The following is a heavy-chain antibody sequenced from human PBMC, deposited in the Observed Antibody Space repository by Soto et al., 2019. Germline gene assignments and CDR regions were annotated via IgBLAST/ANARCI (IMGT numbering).Heavy chain of an antibody. D-gene: IGHD1-26*01. CDR3: GRGRSGQVVIFY. CDR1: GYTFTGHY. Sequence: QVQLVQSGAEVKKSGASVKVSCKASGYTFTGHYIHCVRQASGQVPEWMGEIGPNSGDTKYAQKFQGRVTMTRDTSITTVYMELSNLSPDDTAVYYCGRGRSGQVVIFYWGQGTLVTVYS. CDR2: IGPNSGDT. V-gene: IGHV1-2*02. J-gene: IGHJ4*02.